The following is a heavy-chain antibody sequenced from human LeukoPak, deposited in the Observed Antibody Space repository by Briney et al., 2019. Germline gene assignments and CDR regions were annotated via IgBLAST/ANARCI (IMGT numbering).Heavy chain of an antibody. CDR3: ARATYSGSYYY. Sequence: ASVKVSCKASGYTLTGYYMRWVRQAPGQGLEWMGWINPNSGGTNYAQKFQGRVTMTRDTSISTAYMELSRLRSDDTAVYYCARATYSGSYYYWGQGTLVTVSS. V-gene: IGHV1-2*02. J-gene: IGHJ4*02. CDR1: GYTLTGYY. D-gene: IGHD1-26*01. CDR2: INPNSGGT.